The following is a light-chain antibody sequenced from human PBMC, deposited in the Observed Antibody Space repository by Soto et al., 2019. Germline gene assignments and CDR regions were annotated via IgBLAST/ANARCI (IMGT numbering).Light chain of an antibody. CDR1: QSVGSN. CDR2: ATS. Sequence: EIVMTQSPVTLSVSPGERATLSCRASQSVGSNVAWYQQRPGQAPRLLIYATSTRATGIPARFSGSGSGTEFTLTISSLQSEDFAVYYCQQYNQWPLFTFGPGTKVDI. CDR3: QQYNQWPLFT. V-gene: IGKV3-15*01. J-gene: IGKJ3*01.